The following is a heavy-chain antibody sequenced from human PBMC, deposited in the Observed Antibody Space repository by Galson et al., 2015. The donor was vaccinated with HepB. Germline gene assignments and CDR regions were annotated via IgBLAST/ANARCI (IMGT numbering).Heavy chain of an antibody. CDR1: GYTFTYRY. Sequence: SVKVSCKASGYTFTYRYLHWVRQAPGQALEWMGWITPFNGNTNYAQKFQDRVTITRDRSMSTAYMELSSLRSEDTAMYYCATTRLEMATIENYYYGMDVWGQGTTVTVSS. J-gene: IGHJ6*02. CDR2: ITPFNGNT. CDR3: ATTRLEMATIENYYYGMDV. D-gene: IGHD5-24*01. V-gene: IGHV1-45*02.